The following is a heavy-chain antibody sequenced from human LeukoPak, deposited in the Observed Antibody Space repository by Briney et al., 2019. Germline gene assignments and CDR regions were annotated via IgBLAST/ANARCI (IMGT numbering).Heavy chain of an antibody. J-gene: IGHJ4*02. CDR2: MNQDGSEE. Sequence: GGSLRLSCAASGFTFSTYWMSWVRQAPGKGLEWVANMNQDGSEENFVDSVKGRFTTSRDNAKSSLYLQMNSLRAEDTALYYCARDRGYSTFDFWGQGTLVTVSS. CDR3: ARDRGYSTFDF. D-gene: IGHD4-11*01. CDR1: GFTFSTYW. V-gene: IGHV3-7*04.